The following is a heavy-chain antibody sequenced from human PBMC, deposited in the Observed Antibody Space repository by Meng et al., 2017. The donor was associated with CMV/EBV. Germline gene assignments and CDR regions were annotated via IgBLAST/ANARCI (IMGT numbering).Heavy chain of an antibody. D-gene: IGHD3-3*01. V-gene: IGHV3-33*01. Sequence: LSLTCAASGFTFSSYGMHWVRQAPGKGLEWVAVIWYDGSNKYYADSVKGRFTISRDNAKNTLYLQMNSLRAEDTAVYYCARDVLRFLEYGGMDVWGQGTTVTVSS. J-gene: IGHJ6*02. CDR1: GFTFSSYG. CDR3: ARDVLRFLEYGGMDV. CDR2: IWYDGSNK.